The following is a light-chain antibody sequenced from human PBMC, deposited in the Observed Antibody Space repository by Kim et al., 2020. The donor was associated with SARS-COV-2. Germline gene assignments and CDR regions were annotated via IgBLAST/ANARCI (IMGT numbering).Light chain of an antibody. CDR3: NSRDSSGNVV. CDR2: GKN. V-gene: IGLV3-19*01. CDR1: SLRSYY. J-gene: IGLJ2*01. Sequence: VDLGQTVRMTCQGDSLRSYYASWYQQKPGQAPVLVIYGKNNRPSGIPDRFSGSSSGNTASLTITGAQAEDEADYYCNSRDSSGNVVFGGGTQLTVL.